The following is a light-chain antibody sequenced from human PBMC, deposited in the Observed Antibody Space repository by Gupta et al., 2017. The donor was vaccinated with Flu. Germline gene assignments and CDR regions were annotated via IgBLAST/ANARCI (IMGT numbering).Light chain of an antibody. CDR3: KQSVQLPLV. CDR1: DSRLHNHGKTN. CDR2: EDS. Sequence: SDSRLHNHGKTNLSWFLQRPGQPPQLLIFEDSKRSSGVPNRFSGSGSGTDFTLNISRVETDDFGIYHCKQSVQLPLVFGQGTKLDIK. J-gene: IGKJ2*01. V-gene: IGKV2D-29*01.